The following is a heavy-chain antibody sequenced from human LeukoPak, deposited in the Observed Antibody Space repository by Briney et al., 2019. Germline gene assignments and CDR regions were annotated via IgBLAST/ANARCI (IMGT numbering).Heavy chain of an antibody. J-gene: IGHJ2*01. CDR3: ARGWDYYDSSGYPNWYFDL. D-gene: IGHD3-22*01. Sequence: PSETLSLTCTVSGGSISSYYWSWLRQPPGKGLEWLGYIYYSGSTNYNPSLKSRVTISVDTSKNQFSLKLSSVTAADTAVYYCARGWDYYDSSGYPNWYFDLWGRGTLVTVSS. CDR1: GGSISSYY. CDR2: IYYSGST. V-gene: IGHV4-59*01.